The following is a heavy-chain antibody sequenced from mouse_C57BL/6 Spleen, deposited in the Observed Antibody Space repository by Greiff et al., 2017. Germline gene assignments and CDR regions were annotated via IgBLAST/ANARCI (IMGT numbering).Heavy chain of an antibody. Sequence: VKLMESGPGLVAPSQSLSITCTVSGFSLTSYAISWVRQPPGKGLEWLGVKWTGGGTNYNSALKSRLSISKDNSKSQVFLKMNSLQTDDTARYYCARKNDYDDWYFDVWGTGTTVTVSS. CDR1: GFSLTSYA. V-gene: IGHV2-9-1*01. CDR2: KWTGGGT. D-gene: IGHD2-4*01. CDR3: ARKNDYDDWYFDV. J-gene: IGHJ1*03.